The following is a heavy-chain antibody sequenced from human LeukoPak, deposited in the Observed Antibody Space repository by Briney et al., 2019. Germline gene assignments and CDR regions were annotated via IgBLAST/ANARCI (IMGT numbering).Heavy chain of an antibody. CDR2: INPNINGT. CDR3: ARERTPGSGYGVDY. J-gene: IGHJ4*02. V-gene: IGHV1-2*02. D-gene: IGHD6-25*01. CDR1: GYTFTGYY. Sequence: ASVKVSCRASGYTFTGYYIHWVRQAPGQGLEWMGWINPNINGTNYAQKFQGRVTMTGDRSISTAYMELSRLRSDDTAVYYCARERTPGSGYGVDYWGQGTVVTVSS.